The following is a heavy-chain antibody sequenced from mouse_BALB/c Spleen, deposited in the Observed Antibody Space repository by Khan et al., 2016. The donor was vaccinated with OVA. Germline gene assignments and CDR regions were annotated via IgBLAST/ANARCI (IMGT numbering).Heavy chain of an antibody. CDR1: GFTFIDYG. Sequence: EVELVESGGGLVQPGGSRKLSCAASGFTFIDYGMAWVRQTPGKGPEWIAFISSVAYSIYYADTVTGRFTISRENAKNTLYLEMSSLRSADTAMYYCARGGFAYWGPGTLVTVSA. CDR3: ARGGFAY. J-gene: IGHJ3*01. CDR2: ISSVAYSI. V-gene: IGHV5-15*02.